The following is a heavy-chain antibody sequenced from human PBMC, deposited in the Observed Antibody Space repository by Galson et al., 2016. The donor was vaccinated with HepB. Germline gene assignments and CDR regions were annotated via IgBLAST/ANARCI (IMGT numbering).Heavy chain of an antibody. V-gene: IGHV4-4*02. CDR3: AGGKLASGWGH. J-gene: IGHJ4*02. CDR2: IYHTGTT. D-gene: IGHD4-23*01. CDR1: GDSISRDTW. Sequence: SETLSLTCAVSGDSISRDTWWSCIRQPPGKGLEWIGEIYHTGTTNYNPSLKSRVTMSLDKSKNQFSLMVTSVTAADTALYYCAGGKLASGWGHWGQGTLVTVSS.